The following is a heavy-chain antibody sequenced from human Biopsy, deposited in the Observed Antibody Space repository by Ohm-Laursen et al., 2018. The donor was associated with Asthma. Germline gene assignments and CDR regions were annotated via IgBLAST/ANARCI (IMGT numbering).Heavy chain of an antibody. CDR2: ITGSGGTT. CDR3: AKDFRGIAVAGDRGLDY. J-gene: IGHJ4*02. CDR1: GFTFSSSA. Sequence: SLRLSCTASGFTFSSSAMSWVRQAPGKGLERVSAITGSGGTTYYADSVRGRFTISRDNSKGTLFLQMDSLSAEDTAVYYCAKDFRGIAVAGDRGLDYWGQGTLVTVSS. D-gene: IGHD6-19*01. V-gene: IGHV3-23*01.